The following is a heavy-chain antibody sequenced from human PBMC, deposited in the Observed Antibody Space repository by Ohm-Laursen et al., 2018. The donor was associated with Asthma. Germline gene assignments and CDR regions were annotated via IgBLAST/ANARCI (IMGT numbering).Heavy chain of an antibody. CDR3: ARDGVLRFLEWSPSHYYGMDV. D-gene: IGHD3-3*01. J-gene: IGHJ6*02. CDR2: ISYDGSNK. CDR1: GFIFSNYG. V-gene: IGHV3-30*03. Sequence: SLRLSCAASGFIFSNYGMHWVRQAPGKGLEWVAVISYDGSNKYYADSVKGRFTISRDNSKNTLYLQMNSLRAEDTAVYYCARDGVLRFLEWSPSHYYGMDVWGQGTTVTVSS.